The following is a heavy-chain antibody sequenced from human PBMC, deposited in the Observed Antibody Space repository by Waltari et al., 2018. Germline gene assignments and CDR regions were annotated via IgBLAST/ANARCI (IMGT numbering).Heavy chain of an antibody. CDR3: ARDQWFGFDI. J-gene: IGHJ3*02. D-gene: IGHD3-22*01. V-gene: IGHV3-7*01. CDR2: IKTDGGEE. Sequence: EVQLVESGGGLVQPGGSLSLSCAASGFTLSNYWMRWVRQAPGKGLEWMANIKTDGGEEYYVDSVRGRFTISRDNAKNLLFLQMNSLRPEDTAVYYCARDQWFGFDIWGQGTMVTVSS. CDR1: GFTLSNYW.